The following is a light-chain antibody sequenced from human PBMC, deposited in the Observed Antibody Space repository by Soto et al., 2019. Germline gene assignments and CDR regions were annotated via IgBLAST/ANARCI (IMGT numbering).Light chain of an antibody. CDR2: AAS. CDR3: QQSYSTAWT. CDR1: QSISSY. J-gene: IGKJ1*01. V-gene: IGKV1-39*01. Sequence: DIQMTQSPSSLSASVGDRDTITCRASQSISSYLNWYQQKPGKAPKLLIYAASSLQSGVPSRFSGSGSGTDLTLTISSLQPEDFATYYCQQSYSTAWTFGQGTKVEIK.